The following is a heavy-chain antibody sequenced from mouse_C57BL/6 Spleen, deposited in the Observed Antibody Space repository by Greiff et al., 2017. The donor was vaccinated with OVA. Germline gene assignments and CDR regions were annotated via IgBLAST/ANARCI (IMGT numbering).Heavy chain of an antibody. Sequence: EVKLVESGGGLVKPGGSLKLSCAASGFTFSDYGMHWVRQAPEKGLEWVAYISSGSSTSYYADTVKGRFTISRDNAKNTLFLQMTSLRSEDTAMYYCARGDGSYWYFDVWGTGTTVTVSS. CDR3: ARGDGSYWYFDV. D-gene: IGHD1-1*01. V-gene: IGHV5-17*01. CDR1: GFTFSDYG. CDR2: ISSGSSTS. J-gene: IGHJ1*03.